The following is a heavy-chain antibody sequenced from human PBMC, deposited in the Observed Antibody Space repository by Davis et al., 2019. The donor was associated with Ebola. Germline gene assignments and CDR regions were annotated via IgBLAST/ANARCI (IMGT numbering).Heavy chain of an antibody. J-gene: IGHJ4*02. CDR1: GYSFTSYW. D-gene: IGHD6-13*01. CDR2: IYPGDSDT. V-gene: IGHV5-51*01. Sequence: GGSLRLSCKGSGYSFTSYWIGWVRQMPGKGLEWMGIIYPGDSDTRYSPSFQGQVTISADKSISTAYLQWSSLKASDTAMYYCARRVAAARWYFDYWGQGTLVTVSS. CDR3: ARRVAAARWYFDY.